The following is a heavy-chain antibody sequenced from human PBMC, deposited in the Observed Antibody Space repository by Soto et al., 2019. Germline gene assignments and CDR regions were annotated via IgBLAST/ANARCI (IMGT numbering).Heavy chain of an antibody. CDR3: ANYYYGSGSYGPGYYYYGMDV. V-gene: IGHV3-30*18. CDR2: ISYDGSNK. CDR1: GFTFSSYG. D-gene: IGHD3-10*01. J-gene: IGHJ6*02. Sequence: QVQLVESGGGVVQPGRSLRLSCAASGFTFSSYGMHWVRQAPGKGLEWVAVISYDGSNKYYADSVKGRFTISRDNSKNTLYLKMNSLRAEDTAVYYCANYYYGSGSYGPGYYYYGMDVWGQGTTVTVSS.